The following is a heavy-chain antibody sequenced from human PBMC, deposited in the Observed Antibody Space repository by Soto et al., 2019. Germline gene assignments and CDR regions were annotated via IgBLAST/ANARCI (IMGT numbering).Heavy chain of an antibody. D-gene: IGHD2-21*02. CDR1: GFTSSIYA. Sequence: PAGSLRLSCAASGFTSSIYAMHWVRQAPGKGLEWVAVISYDGSNKYYADSVKGRFTISRDNSKNTLYLQMNSLRAEDTAVYYCAREEVVTRARYYYYGMDVWGQGTTVTVSS. V-gene: IGHV3-30-3*01. CDR3: AREEVVTRARYYYYGMDV. J-gene: IGHJ6*02. CDR2: ISYDGSNK.